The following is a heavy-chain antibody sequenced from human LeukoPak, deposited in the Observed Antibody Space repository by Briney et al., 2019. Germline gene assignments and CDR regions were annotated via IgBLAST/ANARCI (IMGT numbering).Heavy chain of an antibody. J-gene: IGHJ4*02. Sequence: PSETLSLTCTVSGGSISSYYWSWIRQPPGKGLEWIGYIYYSGSTNYNPSLKSRVTISVDTSKNQFSLKLSSVTAADTAVYYCARDQLAAAGPFDYWGQGTLVTVSS. CDR3: ARDQLAAAGPFDY. CDR1: GGSISSYY. D-gene: IGHD6-13*01. CDR2: IYYSGST. V-gene: IGHV4-59*01.